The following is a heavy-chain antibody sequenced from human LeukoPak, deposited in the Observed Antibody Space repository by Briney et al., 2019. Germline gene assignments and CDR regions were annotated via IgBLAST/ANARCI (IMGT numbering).Heavy chain of an antibody. J-gene: IGHJ4*02. D-gene: IGHD5-18*01. CDR3: ARDRGNLGYSYANFDY. Sequence: GGSLRLSCAASGFTFSSYWMSWVRQAPGKGLEWVANIKQDGSEKYYVDSVKGRFTISRDNAKNSLYLQMNSLRAEDTAVYYCARDRGNLGYSYANFDYWGQGTLVTVSS. CDR2: IKQDGSEK. CDR1: GFTFSSYW. V-gene: IGHV3-7*01.